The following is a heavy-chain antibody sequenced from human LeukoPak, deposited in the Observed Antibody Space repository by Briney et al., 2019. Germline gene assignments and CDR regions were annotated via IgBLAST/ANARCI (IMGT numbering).Heavy chain of an antibody. CDR1: GFTFSSYA. CDR3: AKESQLWLEPYYFDY. D-gene: IGHD5-18*01. Sequence: GGSLRLSCAASGFTFSSYAMHWVRQAPGKGLEWVAVISYDGSNKYYADSVKGRFTISRDNSKNTLYLQMNSLRAEDTAVYYCAKESQLWLEPYYFDYWGQGTLVTVSS. CDR2: ISYDGSNK. V-gene: IGHV3-30-3*01. J-gene: IGHJ4*02.